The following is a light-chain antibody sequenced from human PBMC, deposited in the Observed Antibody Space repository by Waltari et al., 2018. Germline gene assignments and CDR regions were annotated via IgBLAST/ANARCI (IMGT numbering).Light chain of an antibody. V-gene: IGKV3-20*01. CDR2: ATS. Sequence: EIVLTQSPGTLSLSPGERATLPCRASQGVSSSSLAWYQQKPGQAPRLLIYATSTRATGIPDRFSGSGSGTDFTLTISRLEPEDFAVYYCQQYGSSPVYTFGQGTKLEIK. CDR1: QGVSSSS. CDR3: QQYGSSPVYT. J-gene: IGKJ2*01.